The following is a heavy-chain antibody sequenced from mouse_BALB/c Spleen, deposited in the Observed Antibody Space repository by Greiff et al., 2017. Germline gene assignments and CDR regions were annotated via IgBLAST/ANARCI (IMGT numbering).Heavy chain of an antibody. J-gene: IGHJ4*01. CDR1: GYSFTSYY. Sequence: VQLQQSGPELVKPGASVKISCKASGYSFTSYYIHWVKQRPGQGLEWIGWIFPGSGNTKYNEKFKGKATLTADTSSSTAYMQLSSLTSEDSAVYFCAKGYGIYAMDYWGQGTSVTVSS. CDR3: AKGYGIYAMDY. D-gene: IGHD2-1*01. V-gene: IGHV1-66*01. CDR2: IFPGSGNT.